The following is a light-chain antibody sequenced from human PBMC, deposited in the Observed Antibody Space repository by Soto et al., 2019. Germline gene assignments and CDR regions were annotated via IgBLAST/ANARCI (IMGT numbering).Light chain of an antibody. J-gene: IGKJ1*01. CDR2: DAF. V-gene: IGKV3-11*01. CDR1: QSVGSS. CDR3: QHYNSYSEA. Sequence: EIVLTQSPATLSLSPGERATLSCRASQSVGSSLAWYQQRPGQAPRLLIYDAFIRATGIPSWFSGSGSGTEFTLTISSLQPDDFATYYCQHYNSYSEAFGQGTKVDI.